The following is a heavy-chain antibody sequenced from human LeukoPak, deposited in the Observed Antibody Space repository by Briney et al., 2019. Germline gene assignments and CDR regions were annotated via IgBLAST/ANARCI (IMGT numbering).Heavy chain of an antibody. V-gene: IGHV4-34*01. CDR2: INHSGST. CDR3: ARRRRYYYGSGSYFFDW. D-gene: IGHD3-10*01. CDR1: GGSFSSYY. Sequence: SETLSLTCAVYGGSFSSYYWSWIRQPPGKGLEWIGEINHSGSTNYNPSLKSRVTISVDTSKNQFSLKLSSVTAADTAVYYCARRRRYYYGSGSYFFDWWGQGTLVTVSS. J-gene: IGHJ4*02.